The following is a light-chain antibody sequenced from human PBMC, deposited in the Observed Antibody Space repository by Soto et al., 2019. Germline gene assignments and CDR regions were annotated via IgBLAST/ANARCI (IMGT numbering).Light chain of an antibody. CDR1: KLGGKY. CDR2: DDS. V-gene: IGLV3-1*01. Sequence: SYELTQPPSVSVSPGQTASMTCSGDKLGGKYVCWYQQKPGQSPVLVIYDDSKRPSGTPERFSGSNSGNTATLTISGTQAMDEADYYCQAGDSSVVFGGGTKLTVL. J-gene: IGLJ2*01. CDR3: QAGDSSVV.